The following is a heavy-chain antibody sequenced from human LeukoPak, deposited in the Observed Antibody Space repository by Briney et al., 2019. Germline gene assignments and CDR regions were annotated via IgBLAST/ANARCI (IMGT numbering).Heavy chain of an antibody. J-gene: IGHJ4*02. CDR1: GFTFSSYW. CDR3: ARARGYDLWSGYYFDY. Sequence: SGGSLRLSCAASGFTFSSYWMSWVRQAPGKGLEWVANIKYDGSEKYYVDSVKGRFTFSRDNAKNSLYLQMNSLRVEDTAVYYCARARGYDLWSGYYFDYWGQGTLVTVSS. CDR2: IKYDGSEK. V-gene: IGHV3-7*04. D-gene: IGHD3-3*01.